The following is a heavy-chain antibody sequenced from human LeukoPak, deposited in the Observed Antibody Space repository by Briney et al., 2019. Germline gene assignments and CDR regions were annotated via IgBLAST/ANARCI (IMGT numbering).Heavy chain of an antibody. J-gene: IGHJ6*03. CDR3: ARGEAVDSGYDYSYYYYMDV. V-gene: IGHV4-4*07. Sequence: SETLSPTCTVSGGSTSSYYWSWLRQPAGKGLEWIGRIYTSGSTNYNPSLKSRVTMSIDTSKNQFSLKLSSVTAADTAVYYCARGEAVDSGYDYSYYYYMDVWGKGTTVTVSS. D-gene: IGHD5-12*01. CDR1: GGSTSSYY. CDR2: IYTSGST.